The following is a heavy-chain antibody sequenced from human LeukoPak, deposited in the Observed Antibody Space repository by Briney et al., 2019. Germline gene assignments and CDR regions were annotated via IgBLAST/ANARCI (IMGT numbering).Heavy chain of an antibody. D-gene: IGHD4-17*01. CDR2: ISSSGSTI. V-gene: IGHV3-11*01. CDR3: ARDRYGDFKADY. CDR1: GFTFSDYY. Sequence: GGSLRLSCAASGFTFSDYYMGWIRQTPGKGLEWVSYISSSGSTIYYADSVKGRFTISRDNAKNSLYLQMNSLRAEDTAVYYCARDRYGDFKADYWGQGTLVTVSS. J-gene: IGHJ4*02.